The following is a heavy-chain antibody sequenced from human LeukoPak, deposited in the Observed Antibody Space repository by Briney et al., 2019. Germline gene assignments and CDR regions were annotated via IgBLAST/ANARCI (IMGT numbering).Heavy chain of an antibody. CDR1: GFTFSSYA. J-gene: IGHJ4*02. CDR2: ISGSGGST. V-gene: IGHV3-23*01. Sequence: GGSLRLSCAASGFTFSSYAMSWVRQAPGKGLEWVSAISGSGGSTYYADSVKGRFTISRDNSKNTLYLQMNSLRAEDTAVCYCARSYDFWSGYPYYFDYWGQGTLVTVSS. D-gene: IGHD3-3*01. CDR3: ARSYDFWSGYPYYFDY.